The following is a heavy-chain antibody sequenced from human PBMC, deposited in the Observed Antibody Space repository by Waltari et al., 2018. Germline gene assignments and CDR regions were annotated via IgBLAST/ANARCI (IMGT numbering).Heavy chain of an antibody. J-gene: IGHJ4*02. CDR3: ARGNYYDSSGYYYGGGYFDY. CDR2: IYYSGST. D-gene: IGHD3-22*01. Sequence: QLQLQESGPGLVKPSETLSLTCTVSGGSISSSSYYWGWIRQPPGKGLAWIGSIYYSGSTYYNPSLKSRVTISVDTSKNQFSLKLSSVTAADTAVYYCARGNYYDSSGYYYGGGYFDYWGQGTLVTVSS. CDR1: GGSISSSSYY. V-gene: IGHV4-39*07.